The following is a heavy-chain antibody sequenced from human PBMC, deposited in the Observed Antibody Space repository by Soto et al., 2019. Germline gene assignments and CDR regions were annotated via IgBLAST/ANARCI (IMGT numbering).Heavy chain of an antibody. D-gene: IGHD2-2*03. CDR1: GGTFSSYA. J-gene: IGHJ5*02. CDR2: IIPIFGTA. CDR3: AREGDGYCSSTSCSLGRGRSWFDP. V-gene: IGHV1-69*06. Sequence: QVQLVQSGAEVKKPGSSVKVSCKASGGTFSSYAISWVRQAPGQGLEWMGGIIPIFGTANYAQKFQGRVTITAEKSTSTAYMELSSLRSEDTAVYYCAREGDGYCSSTSCSLGRGRSWFDPWGQGTLVTVSS.